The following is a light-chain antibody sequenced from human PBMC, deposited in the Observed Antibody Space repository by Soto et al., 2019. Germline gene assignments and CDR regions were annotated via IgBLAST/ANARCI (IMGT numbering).Light chain of an antibody. J-gene: IGKJ4*01. CDR3: QQRSNWPLT. CDR2: GAS. CDR1: QSVSNNY. V-gene: IGKV3D-20*02. Sequence: EIVLTHSPGTLSLSPGERATLSCSASQSVSNNYLAWYQQKPGQAPRLLIYGASNRATGIPDRFSGSGSGTDFTLTISSLEPEDFAVYYCQQRSNWPLTFGGGTKVDIK.